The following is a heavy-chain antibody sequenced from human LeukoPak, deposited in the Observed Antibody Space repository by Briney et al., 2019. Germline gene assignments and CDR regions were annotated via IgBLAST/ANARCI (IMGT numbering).Heavy chain of an antibody. Sequence: ASVKVSCKASGFTFTTSAMQWVRQARGQRLEWIGWIAVGSGNTNYAQKFQERVTITRDMSTSTAYMELSSLRSEDTAVYYCAADYNWNLDYYYYGMDVWGLRTTVTVSS. D-gene: IGHD1-20*01. V-gene: IGHV1-58*02. CDR3: AADYNWNLDYYYYGMDV. J-gene: IGHJ6*02. CDR2: IAVGSGNT. CDR1: GFTFTTSA.